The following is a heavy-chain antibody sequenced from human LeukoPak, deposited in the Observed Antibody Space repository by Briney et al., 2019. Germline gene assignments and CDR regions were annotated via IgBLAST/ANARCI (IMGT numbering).Heavy chain of an antibody. Sequence: PSGTLSLTCAVSGGSISSGGYSWSWIRQPPGKGLEWIGYIYHSGSTYYNPSLKSRVTISVDRSKNQFSLKLSSVTAADTAVYYCARDPPTGLGRMGAFDIWGQGTMVTVSS. CDR2: IYHSGST. CDR3: ARDPPTGLGRMGAFDI. CDR1: GGSISSGGYS. J-gene: IGHJ3*02. D-gene: IGHD4-17*01. V-gene: IGHV4-30-2*01.